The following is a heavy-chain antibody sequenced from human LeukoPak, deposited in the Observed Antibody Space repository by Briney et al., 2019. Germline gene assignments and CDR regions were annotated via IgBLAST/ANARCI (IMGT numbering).Heavy chain of an antibody. CDR3: ARAKTIFGVVNWFDP. J-gene: IGHJ5*02. CDR1: GGSISSYY. V-gene: IGHV4-59*01. Sequence: PSETLSLTCTVSGGSISSYYWSWIRQPPGKGLEWIGYIYYSGSTNYNPSLKSRVTISVDTSKNQFSLKLGSVTAADTAVYYCARAKTIFGVVNWFDPWGQGTLVTVSS. CDR2: IYYSGST. D-gene: IGHD3-3*01.